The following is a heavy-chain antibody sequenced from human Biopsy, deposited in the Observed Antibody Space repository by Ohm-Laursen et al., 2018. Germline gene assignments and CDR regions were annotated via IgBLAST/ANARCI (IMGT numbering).Heavy chain of an antibody. CDR2: IYYSGNT. D-gene: IGHD3-3*01. CDR1: GGSISDSTYH. J-gene: IGHJ4*02. Sequence: GTLSLTCTVSGGSISDSTYHWGWIRQSPGKGLEWIGNIYYSGNTDYSPSLKSRVTISVDTSNNQFSLKLRFVTAADTAVYYCARQVDFWSGYVDYWGQGTLVAVSS. CDR3: ARQVDFWSGYVDY. V-gene: IGHV4-39*01.